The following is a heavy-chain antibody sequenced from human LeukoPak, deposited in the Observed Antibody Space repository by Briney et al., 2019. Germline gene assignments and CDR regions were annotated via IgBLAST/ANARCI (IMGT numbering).Heavy chain of an antibody. J-gene: IGHJ3*02. V-gene: IGHV4-59*01. D-gene: IGHD1-26*01. CDR1: GGSISSYY. CDR2: IYYSGST. Sequence: SETLSLTCTVSGGSISSYYWSWIRQPPGKGLEWIGYIYYSGSTNYNPSLKSRVTISVDTSKNQFSLKLSSVTAADTAVYYCARAPLGATKGAFHIWGQGTMVTVSS. CDR3: ARAPLGATKGAFHI.